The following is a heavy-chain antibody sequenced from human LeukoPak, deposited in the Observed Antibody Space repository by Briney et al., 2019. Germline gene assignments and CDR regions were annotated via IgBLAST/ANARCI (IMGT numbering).Heavy chain of an antibody. CDR1: GGSMSSGGYY. J-gene: IGHJ4*02. CDR3: ARENKDQWLVLGGFDY. CDR2: IYYSGST. D-gene: IGHD6-19*01. Sequence: SQTLSLTCTVSGGSMSSGGYYWSWIRQHPGKGLEWIGYIYYSGSTYYNPSLKSRVTISVDTSKSQFSLKLSSVTAADTAVYYCARENKDQWLVLGGFDYWGQGTLVTVSS. V-gene: IGHV4-31*03.